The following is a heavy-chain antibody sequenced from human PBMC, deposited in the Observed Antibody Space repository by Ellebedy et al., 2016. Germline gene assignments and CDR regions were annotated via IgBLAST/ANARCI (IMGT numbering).Heavy chain of an antibody. Sequence: GESLKISCKGSERSFSGSWIAWVRQVPGKGLEWMGIIYPGDSDTRYSPSFQGQVTISADQSTGTAYLHWSSLKASDTAMYYCASTDYYDSSASPWGYWGQGTLVTVSS. CDR3: ASTDYYDSSASPWGY. D-gene: IGHD3-22*01. V-gene: IGHV5-51*01. CDR1: ERSFSGSW. CDR2: IYPGDSDT. J-gene: IGHJ4*02.